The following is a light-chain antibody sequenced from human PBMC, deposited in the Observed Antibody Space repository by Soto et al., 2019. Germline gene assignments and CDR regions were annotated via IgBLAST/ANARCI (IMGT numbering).Light chain of an antibody. CDR2: GAS. Sequence: EIVMTQSPATLSVSPGERATLSCRASQSVISNLAWYQQKPGQAPRLLIYGASSRATGVPDRFSGSGSGTDFTLTISRLEPEDFAVYYCQQYDISPWTFGQGTKVDIK. CDR1: QSVISN. CDR3: QQYDISPWT. J-gene: IGKJ1*01. V-gene: IGKV3-20*01.